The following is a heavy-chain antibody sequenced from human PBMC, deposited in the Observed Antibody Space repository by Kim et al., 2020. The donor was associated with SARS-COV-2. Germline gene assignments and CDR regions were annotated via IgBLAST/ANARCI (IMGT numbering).Heavy chain of an antibody. J-gene: IGHJ4*02. CDR2: IYYTGST. V-gene: IGHV4-39*01. CDR1: GGAINGTTTSY. Sequence: SETLSLTCTVSGGAINGTTTSYWGWIRQPPGKGLEWIGSIYYTGSTYYKSSLKSRLTISVDTSKNQFSLKLSSVTAADTAVYYCAKLGLSGYYYYWGQGTLVTVSS. CDR3: AKLGLSGYYYY. D-gene: IGHD1-26*01.